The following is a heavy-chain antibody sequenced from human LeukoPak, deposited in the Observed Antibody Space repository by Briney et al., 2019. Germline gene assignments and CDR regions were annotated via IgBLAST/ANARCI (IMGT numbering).Heavy chain of an antibody. Sequence: GASVKVSCKASGYTFTGYYMHWVRQAPGQGLEWMGIINPSGGSTSYAQKFQGRVTMTRDMSTSTVYMELSSLRSEDTAVYYCARVLAAAGTIDYWGQGTLVTVSS. CDR2: INPSGGST. V-gene: IGHV1-46*01. J-gene: IGHJ4*02. CDR1: GYTFTGYY. D-gene: IGHD6-13*01. CDR3: ARVLAAAGTIDY.